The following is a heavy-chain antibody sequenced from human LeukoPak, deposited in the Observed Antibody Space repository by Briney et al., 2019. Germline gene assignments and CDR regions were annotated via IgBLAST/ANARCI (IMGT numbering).Heavy chain of an antibody. Sequence: ASVKVSCKASGYTFTSFGISWVRQAPGQGLEWMGWISAYNGNTNYAQKLQGRVTMTTDTSTNTAYMDLRSLRSDDTAVYYCARGPGSYGLFDYWGQGTLVTVSS. J-gene: IGHJ4*02. V-gene: IGHV1-18*01. D-gene: IGHD1-26*01. CDR2: ISAYNGNT. CDR3: ARGPGSYGLFDY. CDR1: GYTFTSFG.